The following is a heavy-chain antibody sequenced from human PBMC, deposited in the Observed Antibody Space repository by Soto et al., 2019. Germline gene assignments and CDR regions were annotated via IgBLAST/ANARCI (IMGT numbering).Heavy chain of an antibody. V-gene: IGHV3-30-3*01. Sequence: QVQLVESGGGVVQPGRSLRLSCAASGFTFSSYAMHWVRQAPGKGLEWVAVISYDGSNKYYADSVKGRFTISRDNSKTTLYLQMNSLRAEDTAVYYGARDPGLQLVLAEYFQHWGQGTLVTVSS. D-gene: IGHD6-6*01. CDR1: GFTFSSYA. CDR2: ISYDGSNK. CDR3: ARDPGLQLVLAEYFQH. J-gene: IGHJ1*01.